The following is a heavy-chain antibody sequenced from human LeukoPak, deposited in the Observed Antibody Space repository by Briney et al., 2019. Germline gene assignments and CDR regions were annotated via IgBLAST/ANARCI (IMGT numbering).Heavy chain of an antibody. CDR2: ISGSGGST. J-gene: IGHJ4*02. CDR1: GFTFSSYA. D-gene: IGHD4-23*01. V-gene: IGHV3-23*01. Sequence: GGSLRLSCAASGFTFSSYAMSWVRQAPGEGLEGGSAISGSGGSTFYGDCVKGRFTISRDNPKNTLYLQMNSLRAADTAVYYCAKDIEAMVVTVFDYWGQGTLVTVSS. CDR3: AKDIEAMVVTVFDY.